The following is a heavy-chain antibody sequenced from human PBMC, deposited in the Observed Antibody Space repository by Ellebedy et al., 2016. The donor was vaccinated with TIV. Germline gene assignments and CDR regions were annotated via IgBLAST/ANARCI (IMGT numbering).Heavy chain of an antibody. CDR2: IYYSGST. V-gene: IGHV4-30-4*01. J-gene: IGHJ6*02. CDR3: ARDERDYSKPDYYYGMDV. D-gene: IGHD4-11*01. Sequence: SETLSLTCTVSGYSISSGDYYWSWIRQPPGKGLEWIGYIYYSGSTYYNPSLKSRVTISVDTSKNQFSLKLSSVTAADTAVYYCARDERDYSKPDYYYGMDVWGQGTTVTVSS. CDR1: GYSISSGDYY.